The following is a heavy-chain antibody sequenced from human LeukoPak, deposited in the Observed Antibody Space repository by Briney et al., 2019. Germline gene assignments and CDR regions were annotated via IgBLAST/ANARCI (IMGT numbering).Heavy chain of an antibody. V-gene: IGHV3-48*04. CDR3: ARGGMIGLLLHYFDY. Sequence: GGSLRLSCAASGFTFSSYAMSWVRQAPGKGLEWVSYISSSGSTIYYADSVKGRFTISRDNAKNSLYLQMNSLRAEDTAVYYCARGGMIGLLLHYFDYWGQGTLVTVSS. CDR1: GFTFSSYA. D-gene: IGHD3-22*01. CDR2: ISSSGSTI. J-gene: IGHJ4*02.